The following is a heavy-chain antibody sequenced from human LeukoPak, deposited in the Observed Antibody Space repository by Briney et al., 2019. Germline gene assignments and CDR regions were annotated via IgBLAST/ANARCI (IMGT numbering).Heavy chain of an antibody. V-gene: IGHV3-74*01. CDR3: VNMVSDSGVEGK. CDR2: INRDGSHT. Sequence: GGSLRLSCAASGFTCSKYYRHWVRQAPGKGPVWTSYINRDGSHTTYADSVKGRFTISRDNAINTVYLQMNSLRDEDTAIYYCVNMVSDSGVEGKWGQGTLVTVSS. D-gene: IGHD3-10*01. J-gene: IGHJ4*02. CDR1: GFTCSKYY.